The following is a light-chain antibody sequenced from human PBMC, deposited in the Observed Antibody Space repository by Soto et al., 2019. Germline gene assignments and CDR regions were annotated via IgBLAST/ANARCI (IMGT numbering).Light chain of an antibody. CDR3: RQGTKGGGT. CDR1: QSINKY. V-gene: IGKV3-11*01. J-gene: IGKJ4*01. CDR2: DAS. Sequence: EIVLTQSPATLSFSPGERATLSCRASQSINKYLAWYQQKPGQAPRLLIYDASNRATGIPARFSGSGSGTDPSLTISGLEPEDFAVYYCRQGTKGGGTLGGGTKVNIK.